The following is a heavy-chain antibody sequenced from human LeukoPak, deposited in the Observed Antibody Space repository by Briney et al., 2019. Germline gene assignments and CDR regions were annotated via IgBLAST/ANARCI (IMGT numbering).Heavy chain of an antibody. J-gene: IGHJ4*02. V-gene: IGHV4-31*03. Sequence: SQTLSLTCTVSGGSISSGGYYWSWIRQHPGKGLEWIGYIYYSGSTYYNPSLKSRVTISVDTSKNQFSLKLSSVTAADTAVYYCARTADYGAQSFDYWGQGTLVTVSS. D-gene: IGHD4-17*01. CDR1: GGSISSGGYY. CDR2: IYYSGST. CDR3: ARTADYGAQSFDY.